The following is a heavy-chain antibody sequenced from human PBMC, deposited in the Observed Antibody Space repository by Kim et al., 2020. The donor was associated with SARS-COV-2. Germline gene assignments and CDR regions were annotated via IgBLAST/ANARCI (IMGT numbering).Heavy chain of an antibody. CDR2: IYYSGST. D-gene: IGHD3-10*01. V-gene: IGHV4-39*07. CDR3: ARDPGYYGSGSTWGWFDP. CDR1: GGSISSSSYY. Sequence: SETLSLTCTVSGGSISSSSYYWGWIRQPPGKGLEWIGSIYYSGSTYYNPSLKSRVTISVDTSKNQFSLKLSSVTAADTAVYYCARDPGYYGSGSTWGWFDPWGQGTLVTVSS. J-gene: IGHJ5*02.